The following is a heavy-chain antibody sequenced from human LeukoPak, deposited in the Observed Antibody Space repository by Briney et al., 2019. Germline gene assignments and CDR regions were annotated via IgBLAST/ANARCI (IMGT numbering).Heavy chain of an antibody. Sequence: GGSLRLSCAASGFTVSSNPMSWVRQAPGKGLEWVSVIYSGGSTYYTDSVKGRFTISRDNSKNTLYLQMNSLRAEDTAVYYCARGVQSFFDYWGQGSLVTVSS. CDR3: ARGVQSFFDY. CDR1: GFTVSSNP. CDR2: IYSGGST. J-gene: IGHJ4*02. V-gene: IGHV3-53*01.